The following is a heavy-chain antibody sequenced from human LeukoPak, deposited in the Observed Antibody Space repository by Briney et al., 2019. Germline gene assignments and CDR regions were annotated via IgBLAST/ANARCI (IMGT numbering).Heavy chain of an antibody. CDR3: AKASSGWSQYDY. CDR1: GFTFSSYA. CDR2: ISGSGTTT. D-gene: IGHD6-19*01. J-gene: IGHJ4*02. V-gene: IGHV3-23*01. Sequence: PGGSLRLSCAASGFTFSSYAMSWVRQAPGKGPEWISAISGSGTTTYYADSVKGRFTISRDNSKNTLYLQMNSLRAEDTAVYYCAKASSGWSQYDYWGQGTLVPVSS.